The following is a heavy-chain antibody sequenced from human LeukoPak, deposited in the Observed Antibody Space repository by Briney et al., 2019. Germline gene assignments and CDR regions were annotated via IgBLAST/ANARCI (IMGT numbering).Heavy chain of an antibody. J-gene: IGHJ4*02. CDR1: GFTFNNYA. CDR3: ARDYPTSGIVTIFDY. CDR2: ITASGGST. D-gene: IGHD1-1*01. Sequence: GGSXRLSCASSGFTFNNYAMTWVRQAPGKGVEWVSSITASGGSTYCADCVKGRFTISRDNSKNTLYLKMSSLRAEDTAVYYCARDYPTSGIVTIFDYWGQGTLVTVSS. V-gene: IGHV3-23*01.